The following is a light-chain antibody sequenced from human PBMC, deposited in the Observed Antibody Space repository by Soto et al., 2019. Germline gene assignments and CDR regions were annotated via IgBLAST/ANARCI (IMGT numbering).Light chain of an antibody. Sequence: DIQMTQSPSTLSASVGDRVTITCRASQSISSWLAWYQQKPGKAPKLLIYTASSLESGVPSRFSGSGSGTDFPLTISIQQPDDFATYYCQQYNSSPLTFGQGTKVEIK. V-gene: IGKV1-5*03. CDR3: QQYNSSPLT. CDR2: TAS. J-gene: IGKJ1*01. CDR1: QSISSW.